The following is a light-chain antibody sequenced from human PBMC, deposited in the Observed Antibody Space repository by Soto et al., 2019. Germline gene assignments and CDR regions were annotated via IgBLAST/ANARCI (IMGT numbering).Light chain of an antibody. Sequence: QSVLTQPRSVSGSPGQSVTISCTATSSDVGGYNYVSWYQQHPGKAPKLMIYDVSKRPSGVPDRFSGSKSGNTASLTISGLQAEDEADYYCCSYAGSYTFYVFGTGNKLTVL. CDR1: SSDVGGYNY. CDR3: CSYAGSYTFYV. CDR2: DVS. J-gene: IGLJ1*01. V-gene: IGLV2-11*01.